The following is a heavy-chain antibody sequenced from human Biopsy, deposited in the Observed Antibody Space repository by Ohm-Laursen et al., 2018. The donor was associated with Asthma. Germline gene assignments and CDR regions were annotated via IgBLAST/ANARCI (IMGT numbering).Heavy chain of an antibody. CDR1: SGSGGYMRCGNYY. Sequence: SETLSLTCSLSSGSGGYMRCGNYYWGWIRQPPGKGLEWIGSIYYSGTTYYNPSLASRLTVSADTSKNQFSLKLTSVTAADTAVYYCVRGSSSWHHGPFHYFYGLDVWGQGTTATVSS. V-gene: IGHV4-39*01. CDR2: IYYSGTT. D-gene: IGHD6-13*01. CDR3: VRGSSSWHHGPFHYFYGLDV. J-gene: IGHJ6*02.